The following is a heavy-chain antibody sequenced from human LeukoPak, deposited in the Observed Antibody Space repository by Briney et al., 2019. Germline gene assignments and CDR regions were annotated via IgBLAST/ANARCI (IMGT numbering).Heavy chain of an antibody. CDR2: ISSNGGST. CDR1: GFTFSSYA. J-gene: IGHJ4*02. V-gene: IGHV3-64*01. CDR3: ARRRVGATMDY. Sequence: PGGSLRLSCAASGFTFSSYAMHWVRQAPGEGLEYVSAISSNGGSTYYANSVKGRFTISRDNSKNTLYLQMGSLRAEDMAVYYCARRRVGATMDYWGQGTLVTVSS. D-gene: IGHD1-26*01.